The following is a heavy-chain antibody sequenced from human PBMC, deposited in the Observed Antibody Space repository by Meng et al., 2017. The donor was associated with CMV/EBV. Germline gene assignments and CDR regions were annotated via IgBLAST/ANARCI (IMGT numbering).Heavy chain of an antibody. CDR3: ARGAPGY. Sequence: TLSLTCAVYGGSFSGYSWTWIRQSPAKGLEWIGNIKDTGTTNYNPSLKSRVSILVDTSKNQFSLKLKSVTGADTAIYYCARGAPGYWGQGALVTVSS. CDR2: IKDTGTT. J-gene: IGHJ4*02. CDR1: GGSFSGYS. V-gene: IGHV4-34*01.